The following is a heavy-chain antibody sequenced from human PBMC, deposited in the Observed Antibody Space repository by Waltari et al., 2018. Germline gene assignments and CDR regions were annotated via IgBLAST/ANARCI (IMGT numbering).Heavy chain of an antibody. V-gene: IGHV4-39*01. CDR1: GDTIPSHRHY. Sequence: QLLLQELGPRLVRPSATLSLICRVSGDTIPSHRHYLAWLRQSPGQGLEWVGSVSYRWTTYISPSLKSRVSVSRDTSKNQVSLILGSVTAADMAVYYCATYIGASVGTAAFDVWGQGTMVTVSS. J-gene: IGHJ3*01. D-gene: IGHD5-12*01. CDR2: VSYRWTT. CDR3: ATYIGASVGTAAFDV.